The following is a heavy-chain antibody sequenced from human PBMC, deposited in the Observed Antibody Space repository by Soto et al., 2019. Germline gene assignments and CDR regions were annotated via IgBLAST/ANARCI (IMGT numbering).Heavy chain of an antibody. CDR2: IRSKANSYAT. CDR1: GFTFSGSA. D-gene: IGHD6-25*01. V-gene: IGHV3-73*01. Sequence: EVQLEESGGGLVQPGGSLKLSCAASGFTFSGSAMHWVRQASGKGLEWVGRIRSKANSYATAYAASVTGRFTISRDDSKNTAYLQMNSLKTEDTAVDYCTRHASANGFDYWGQGTLVTVSS. J-gene: IGHJ4*02. CDR3: TRHASANGFDY.